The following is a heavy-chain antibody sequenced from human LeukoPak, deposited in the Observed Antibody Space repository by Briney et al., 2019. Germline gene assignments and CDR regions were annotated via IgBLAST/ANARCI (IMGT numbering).Heavy chain of an antibody. J-gene: IGHJ2*01. CDR3: AKDIRGGYSSSWYRDWYFDL. Sequence: GGSLRLSCAASGFTFDDYAMHWVRQAPGKGLEWVSLISWDGGSTYYADSVKGRFTISRDNSKNSLYLQMNSLRAEDTALYYCAKDIRGGYSSSWYRDWYFDLWGRGTLVTVSS. D-gene: IGHD6-13*01. CDR2: ISWDGGST. CDR1: GFTFDDYA. V-gene: IGHV3-43D*03.